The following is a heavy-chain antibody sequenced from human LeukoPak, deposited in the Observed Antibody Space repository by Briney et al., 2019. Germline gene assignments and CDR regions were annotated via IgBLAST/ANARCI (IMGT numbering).Heavy chain of an antibody. CDR3: AAATLIFGATTPPT. D-gene: IGHD3-3*01. J-gene: IGHJ5*02. CDR2: IDPHGGSP. Sequence: GASVKLSCTTSGYPAVTYYIHWLRQAPGHGLEWLGSIDPHGGSPRYAQLLQDRGTVIWDLSTSTVSMTLISLTSEDTAIYYCAAATLIFGATTPPTWGPRTPGAVSS. CDR1: GYPAVTYY. V-gene: IGHV1-46*01.